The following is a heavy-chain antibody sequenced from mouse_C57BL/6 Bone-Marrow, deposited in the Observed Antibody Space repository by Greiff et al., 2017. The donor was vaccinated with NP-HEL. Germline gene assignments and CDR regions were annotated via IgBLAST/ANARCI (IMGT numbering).Heavy chain of an antibody. CDR3: AREGVLRRDYFDY. V-gene: IGHV1-69*01. CDR2: IDPSDSYT. CDR1: GYTFTSYW. D-gene: IGHD2-4*01. J-gene: IGHJ2*01. Sequence: QVQLQQPGAELVMPGASVKLSCKASGYTFTSYWMHWVKQRPGQGLEWIGEIDPSDSYTNYNQKFKGKATLTADKSSSTAYMGLRSLTSEDSAVYFCAREGVLRRDYFDYWGQGTTLTVSS.